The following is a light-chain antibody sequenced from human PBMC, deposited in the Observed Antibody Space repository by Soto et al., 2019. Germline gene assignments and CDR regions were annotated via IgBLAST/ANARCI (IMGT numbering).Light chain of an antibody. CDR1: QDISNH. CDR3: QQYFNALT. J-gene: IGKJ4*01. Sequence: DIQMTQSPSSLSASAGDRVTITCQASQDISNHLNWYQQKAGKAPKLLINDASNLEAGVPSRFSGSGAGTDFTLTISPLQPEDITTYYCQQYFNALTFGGGTKGE. V-gene: IGKV1-33*01. CDR2: DAS.